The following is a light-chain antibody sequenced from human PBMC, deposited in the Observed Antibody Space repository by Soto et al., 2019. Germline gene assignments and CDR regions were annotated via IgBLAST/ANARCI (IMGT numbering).Light chain of an antibody. Sequence: QSVLTQPPSVSAAPGQKVTISCSGSSSNIGNNYVSWYQQLPGTAPKLLIYEDNKRPSGIPDRFSGSKSGTLATLGVTGLQTGDEADYYCGTWDSSLSVWVFGGGTKLTVL. CDR2: EDN. V-gene: IGLV1-51*02. CDR3: GTWDSSLSVWV. CDR1: SSNIGNNY. J-gene: IGLJ3*02.